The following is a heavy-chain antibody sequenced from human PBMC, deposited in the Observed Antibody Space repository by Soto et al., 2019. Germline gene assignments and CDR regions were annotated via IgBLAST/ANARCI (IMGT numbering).Heavy chain of an antibody. CDR3: ARKSDSSPVPEADGV. Sequence: EVQLVETGGGLIQPGGSLRLSCAASGFSVGSNYMTWVRQSPGKGLEWVSLIYWNGDTDYANSVKSRFSISRDNFKNTLYLQMNNLRAEDTAVYHCARKSDSSPVPEADGVWGRGTLVTVSS. CDR1: GFSVGSNY. V-gene: IGHV3-53*02. D-gene: IGHD2-15*01. J-gene: IGHJ4*02. CDR2: IYWNGDT.